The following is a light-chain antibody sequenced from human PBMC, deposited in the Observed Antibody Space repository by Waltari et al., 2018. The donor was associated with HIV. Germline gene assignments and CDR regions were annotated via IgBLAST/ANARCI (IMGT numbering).Light chain of an antibody. Sequence: QSALTQPRSVSGSPGQSVTISCTGRSSDVGGYNYVSWYQQHPTKAPKLIIYDVSERPSVVPDRFSGSKSGNRASLTIAGPQAEDEADYYCYPYAGPLLFGGGTKLTVL. CDR3: YPYAGPLL. V-gene: IGLV2-11*01. J-gene: IGLJ2*01. CDR1: SSDVGGYNY. CDR2: DVS.